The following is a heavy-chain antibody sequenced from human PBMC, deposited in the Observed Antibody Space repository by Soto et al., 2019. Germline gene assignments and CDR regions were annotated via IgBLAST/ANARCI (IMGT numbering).Heavy chain of an antibody. J-gene: IGHJ6*02. CDR2: INESGGTT. CDR3: VKDRAKIFGVIWKYGMDV. CDR1: GFKFRSYG. V-gene: IGHV3-23*01. D-gene: IGHD3-3*01. Sequence: EEQLLESGGGLVEPGGSLRLSCVASGFKFRSYGMAWVRQAPGKGLEWVSDINESGGTTNYADSVRGRFAISRDNSRNTLDLLMNSLRPEDTAVYYCVKDRAKIFGVIWKYGMDVWGQGTTVYVSS.